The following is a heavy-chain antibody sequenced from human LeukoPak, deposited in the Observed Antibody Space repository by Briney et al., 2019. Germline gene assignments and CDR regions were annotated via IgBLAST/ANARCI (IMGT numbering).Heavy chain of an antibody. Sequence: SETLSLTCTVSGGSISGSSYYWGWIRQPPGKGREWIGSIYYSGSTYYNPSLKSRVTISVDTSKNQFSLKLNSVTATDTAVYYCARHYGLWGQGTLVTVSS. CDR1: GGSISGSSYY. J-gene: IGHJ4*02. CDR2: IYYSGST. D-gene: IGHD3-10*01. CDR3: ARHYGL. V-gene: IGHV4-39*01.